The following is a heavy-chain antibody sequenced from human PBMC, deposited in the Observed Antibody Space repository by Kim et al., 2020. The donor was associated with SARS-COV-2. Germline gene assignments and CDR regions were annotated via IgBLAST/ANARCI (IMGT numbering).Heavy chain of an antibody. CDR1: GGTFSSYA. Sequence: SVKVSCKASGGTFSSYAISWVRQAPGQGLEWMGGIIPIFGTANYAQKFQGRVTITADESTSTAYMELSSLRSEDTAVYYCARVPNYGVAAAGTPWFDPWGQGTLVTVSS. CDR3: ARVPNYGVAAAGTPWFDP. D-gene: IGHD6-13*01. J-gene: IGHJ5*02. V-gene: IGHV1-69*13. CDR2: IIPIFGTA.